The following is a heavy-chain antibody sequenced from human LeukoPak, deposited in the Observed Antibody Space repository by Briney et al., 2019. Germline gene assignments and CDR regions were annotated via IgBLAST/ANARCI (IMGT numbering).Heavy chain of an antibody. D-gene: IGHD4-11*01. CDR1: GVSISSGDYY. CDR2: IYYSGST. Sequence: PSETLSLTCTVSGVSISSGDYYWSWIRQPPGKGLEWIGYIYYSGSTYYNPSLKSRVTISVDTSKNQFSLKLSSVTAADTAVYYCARATDVTAFDYWGQGTLVTVSS. J-gene: IGHJ4*02. CDR3: ARATDVTAFDY. V-gene: IGHV4-30-4*01.